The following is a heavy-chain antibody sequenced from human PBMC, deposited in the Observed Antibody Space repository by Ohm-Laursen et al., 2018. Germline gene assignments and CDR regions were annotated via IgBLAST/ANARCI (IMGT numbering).Heavy chain of an antibody. CDR2: MNPNSGNT. CDR3: ARPVVVAADAFDI. D-gene: IGHD2-15*01. Sequence: ASVKVSCKASGYTFTSYDINWVRQATGQGLEWMGWMNPNSGNTGYAQKFQGRVTMTRNTSISTAYMELSSLRSEDAAVYYCARPVVVAADAFDIWGQGTMVTVSS. CDR1: GYTFTSYD. V-gene: IGHV1-8*01. J-gene: IGHJ3*02.